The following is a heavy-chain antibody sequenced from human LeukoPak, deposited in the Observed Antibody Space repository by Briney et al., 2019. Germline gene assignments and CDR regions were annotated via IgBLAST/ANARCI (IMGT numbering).Heavy chain of an antibody. J-gene: IGHJ2*01. CDR3: ARAGGTAGSNWYFDL. D-gene: IGHD6-13*01. V-gene: IGHV3-30-3*01. CDR1: GFPFTNYA. CDR2: ISFDGSDK. Sequence: GGSLRLSCAASGFPFTNYAVHWVRQAPGKGLEWVAAISFDGSDKYYTDSVKGRFTISRDNAKNTLYLQMNSLRAEDTAVYYCARAGGTAGSNWYFDLWGRGTLVTVSS.